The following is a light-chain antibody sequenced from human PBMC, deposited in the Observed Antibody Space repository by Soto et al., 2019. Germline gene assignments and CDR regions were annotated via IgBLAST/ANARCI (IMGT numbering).Light chain of an antibody. V-gene: IGKV3-15*01. Sequence: EIVMTQSPATLSVSPGERATLSCRASQSVSSNLAWYQQKPGQTPRLLIYGASTRATRIPSRFSGSGSGTEFTLTISSLLSEDFAVYYCHQYNNWPPGTFGQGTKLEIK. CDR2: GAS. CDR1: QSVSSN. J-gene: IGKJ2*02. CDR3: HQYNNWPPGT.